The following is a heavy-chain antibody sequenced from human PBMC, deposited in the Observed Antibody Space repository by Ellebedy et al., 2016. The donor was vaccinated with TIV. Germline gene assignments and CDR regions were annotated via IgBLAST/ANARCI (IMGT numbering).Heavy chain of an antibody. V-gene: IGHV4-59*01. J-gene: IGHJ3*02. CDR2: IYYSGST. CDR1: GGSISSYY. Sequence: SETLSLXCTVSGGSISSYYWSWIRQPPGKGLEWIGYIYYSGSTNYNPSLKSQVTISVDTSKNQFSLKLSSVTAADTAVYYCASRAIFGMGIDAFDIWGQGTMVTVSS. CDR3: ASRAIFGMGIDAFDI. D-gene: IGHD3-3*01.